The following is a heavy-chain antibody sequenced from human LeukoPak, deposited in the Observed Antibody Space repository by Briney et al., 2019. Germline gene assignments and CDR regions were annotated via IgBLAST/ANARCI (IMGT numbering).Heavy chain of an antibody. CDR2: IYYSGST. CDR3: ARHQRYYDSSGYSYFDYFDY. J-gene: IGHJ4*02. CDR1: GGSISSSSYY. Sequence: PSETLSLTCTVSGGSISSSSYYWGWIHQPPGKGLEWIGSIYYSGSTYYNPSLKSRVTISVDTSKNQFSLKLSSVTAADTAVYYCARHQRYYDSSGYSYFDYFDYWGQGTLVTVSS. V-gene: IGHV4-39*01. D-gene: IGHD3-22*01.